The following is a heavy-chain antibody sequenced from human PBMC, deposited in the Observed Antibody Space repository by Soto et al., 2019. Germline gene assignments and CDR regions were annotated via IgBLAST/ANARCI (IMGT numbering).Heavy chain of an antibody. CDR1: WFSLSTSGVG. D-gene: IGHD5-18*01. Sequence: QITLKESGPTLVKPTQTLTLTCTFSWFSLSTSGVGVGWIRQPPGKALEWLALIYWDDDKRYSPSLKSRLTTTKDTSKNQVVLTMTNMDAVDTARYCCALAERIHGDFDYWGQGTLVTVSS. V-gene: IGHV2-5*02. J-gene: IGHJ4*02. CDR2: IYWDDDK. CDR3: ALAERIHGDFDY.